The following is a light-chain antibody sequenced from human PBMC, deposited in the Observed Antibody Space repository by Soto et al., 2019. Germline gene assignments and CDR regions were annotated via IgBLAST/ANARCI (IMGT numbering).Light chain of an antibody. V-gene: IGKV4-1*01. Sequence: DIVMTQSPDSLAVSLGERATINCKSRQSVLYSSNNKNYLAWYQQKPGQPPKLLIYWASTRESGVTARFSGSGSGTDFTLTISSLQAEEVAVYYCQQYYSTPQTFGQGTKVDI. CDR2: WAS. CDR3: QQYYSTPQT. J-gene: IGKJ1*01. CDR1: QSVLYSSNNKNY.